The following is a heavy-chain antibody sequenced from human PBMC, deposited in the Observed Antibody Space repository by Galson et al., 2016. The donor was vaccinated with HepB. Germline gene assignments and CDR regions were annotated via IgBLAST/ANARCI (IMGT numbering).Heavy chain of an antibody. D-gene: IGHD2-8*01. CDR1: GFTFSNYG. J-gene: IGHJ4*01. Sequence: SLRLSCAASGFTFSNYGMSWVRQAPGKGLEWVSHISGSGGVTCYADSVKVRFTISRDDSQNTMCLQMNSLGADDTAIYYGAKGKWSWDTHFDYWGHGTLVTVSA. CDR2: ISGSGGVT. V-gene: IGHV3-23*01. CDR3: AKGKWSWDTHFDY.